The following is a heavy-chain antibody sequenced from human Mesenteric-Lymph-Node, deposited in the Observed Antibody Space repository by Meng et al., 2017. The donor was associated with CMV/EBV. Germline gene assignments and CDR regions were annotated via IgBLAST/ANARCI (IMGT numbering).Heavy chain of an antibody. CDR1: GYTFTGYY. CDR2: INPNSGGT. V-gene: IGHV1-2*02. J-gene: IGHJ6*02. CDR3: ARVVYYYYYYGMDV. Sequence: ASVKVSCKASGYTFTGYYTHWVRQAPGQGLEWMGWINPNSGGTNYAQKFQGRVTMTRDTSISTAYMELSRLRSDDTAVYYCARVVYYYYYYGMDVWGQGTTVTVSS.